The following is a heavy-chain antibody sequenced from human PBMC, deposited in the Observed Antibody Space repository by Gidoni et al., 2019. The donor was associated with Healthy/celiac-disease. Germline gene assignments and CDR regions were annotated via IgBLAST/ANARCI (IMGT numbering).Heavy chain of an antibody. D-gene: IGHD6-19*01. CDR1: GGSFSGYY. Sequence: QVQLQQWGAGLLKPSETLSLTCAVYGGSFSGYYWSWIRQPPGKGLEWIGEINHSGSTNYNPSLKSRVTISVDTSKNQFSLKLSSVTAADTAVYYCARAPFYSSGQFDYWGQGTLVTVSS. V-gene: IGHV4-34*01. CDR3: ARAPFYSSGQFDY. J-gene: IGHJ4*02. CDR2: INHSGST.